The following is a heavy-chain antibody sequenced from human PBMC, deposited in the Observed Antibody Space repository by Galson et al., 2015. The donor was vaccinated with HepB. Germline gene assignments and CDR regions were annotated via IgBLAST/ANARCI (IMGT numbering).Heavy chain of an antibody. CDR3: AGGDSGYFDY. CDR2: IYYSGST. J-gene: IGHJ4*02. Sequence: TLSLTCTVSGGSISSGGYYWSWIRQHPGKGLEWIGYIYYSGSTYYNPSLKSRVTISVDTSKNQFSLKLSSVTAADTAVYYCAGGDSGYFDYWGQGTLVTVSS. D-gene: IGHD1-26*01. V-gene: IGHV4-31*03. CDR1: GGSISSGGYY.